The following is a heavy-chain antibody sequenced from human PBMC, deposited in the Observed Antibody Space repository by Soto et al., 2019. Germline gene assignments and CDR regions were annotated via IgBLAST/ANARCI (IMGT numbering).Heavy chain of an antibody. CDR1: GFSLDTNGVG. CDR3: EHSQGINSGCYSWFDP. Sequence: QITLKESGPTLVKPTQTLSLTCTFSGFSLDTNGVGVGWISQPPGHSLQWLALVYWNDDKRFSPSLWGRFTIRKDTSKNQVVLTMTNVGPEDTATYYCEHSQGINSGCYSWFDPWGPGVLVSVS. CDR2: VYWNDDK. J-gene: IGHJ5*02. V-gene: IGHV2-5*01. D-gene: IGHD6-19*01.